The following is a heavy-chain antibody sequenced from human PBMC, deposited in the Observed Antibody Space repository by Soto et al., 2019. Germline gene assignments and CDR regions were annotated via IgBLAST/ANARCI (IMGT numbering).Heavy chain of an antibody. V-gene: IGHV4-39*01. CDR2: IYYSGRT. J-gene: IGHJ6*03. CDR1: GDSISTSSYY. CDR3: ARHEKNCSGGSCYHYYYMAV. Sequence: SETLSLSCTVSGDSISTSSYYWGWIRQPPGKGLEWIGSIYYSGRTYYNPSLKSRVTISVDTSKNQFSLKLSSVTAAETALYYCARHEKNCSGGSCYHYYYMAVWGKGATVTVSS. D-gene: IGHD2-15*01.